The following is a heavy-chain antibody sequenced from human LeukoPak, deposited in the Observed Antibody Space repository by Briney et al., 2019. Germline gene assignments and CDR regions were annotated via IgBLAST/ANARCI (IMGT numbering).Heavy chain of an antibody. D-gene: IGHD3-10*01. CDR3: AKGFRFTVRGVISVGGFDY. J-gene: IGHJ4*02. V-gene: IGHV3-23*01. CDR2: ISGSGGST. Sequence: GGSLRLSCAASGFTFRSSAMSWVRQAPGKGLEWVSAISGSGGSTYYADSVKGRFTISRDNSKNTLYLQMNSLRAEDTAVYYCAKGFRFTVRGVISVGGFDYWGQGTLVTVSS. CDR1: GFTFRSSA.